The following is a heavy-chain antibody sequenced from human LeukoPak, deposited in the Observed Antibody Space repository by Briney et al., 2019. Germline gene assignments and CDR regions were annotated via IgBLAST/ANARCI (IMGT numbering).Heavy chain of an antibody. V-gene: IGHV3-7*01. D-gene: IGHD6-19*01. CDR3: ARDHEQWLVPDY. Sequence: GGSLRLSCAASWFTFNSYWMSWVRQARGKGLEGVANIKQDGSEKYYVDSVKGRFTISRDNAKNSLYLQMNSLRAEDTAVYYCARDHEQWLVPDYWGQGTLVTVSS. J-gene: IGHJ4*02. CDR2: IKQDGSEK. CDR1: WFTFNSYW.